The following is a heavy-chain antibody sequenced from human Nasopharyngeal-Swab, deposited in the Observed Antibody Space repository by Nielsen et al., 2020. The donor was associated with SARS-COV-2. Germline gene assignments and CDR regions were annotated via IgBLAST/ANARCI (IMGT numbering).Heavy chain of an antibody. D-gene: IGHD5-12*01. Sequence: GESLKISCAASGFTFSCYGMHGVRQAPEKGLEWVAVIWYDGSNKYYADSVKGRFTISRDNSKNTLYLQMNSLRAEDTAVYYCARDRHGWLRFWFDPWGKGTLVTVSS. CDR2: IWYDGSNK. V-gene: IGHV3-33*01. J-gene: IGHJ5*02. CDR1: GFTFSCYG. CDR3: ARDRHGWLRFWFDP.